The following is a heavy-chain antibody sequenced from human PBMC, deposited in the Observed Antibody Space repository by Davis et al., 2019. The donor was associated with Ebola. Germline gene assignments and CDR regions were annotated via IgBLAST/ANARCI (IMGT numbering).Heavy chain of an antibody. Sequence: PGGSLRLSCAASGFTFSDYYMSWIRQAPGKGLEWVSYISSSGSTIYYADSVKGRFTISRDNAKNSLYLQMNSLRAEDTAVYYCARDINSLDYGDVVYYDDGMDVWGQGTTVTVSS. D-gene: IGHD4-17*01. CDR3: ARDINSLDYGDVVYYDDGMDV. CDR1: GFTFSDYY. V-gene: IGHV3-11*01. CDR2: ISSSGSTI. J-gene: IGHJ6*02.